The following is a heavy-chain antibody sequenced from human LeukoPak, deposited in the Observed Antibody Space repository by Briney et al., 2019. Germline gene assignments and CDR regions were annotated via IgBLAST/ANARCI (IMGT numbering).Heavy chain of an antibody. J-gene: IGHJ4*02. CDR2: IYFSGST. V-gene: IGHV4-39*07. CDR3: AREAQYHGSGSPDY. D-gene: IGHD3-10*01. Sequence: TSETLSLTCTVSGGSIRSGGYYWGWIRQPPGKGLEWIATIYFSGSTYYNPSLKSRVTTSVDTSKNQFSLKLTSVTAADTAVYYCAREAQYHGSGSPDYWGLGTLVTVSS. CDR1: GGSIRSGGYY.